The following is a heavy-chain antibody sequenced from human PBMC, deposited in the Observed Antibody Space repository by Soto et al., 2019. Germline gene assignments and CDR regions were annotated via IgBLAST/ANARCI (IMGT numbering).Heavy chain of an antibody. D-gene: IGHD6-19*01. V-gene: IGHV1-69*13. CDR2: TIPMFATA. Sequence: SVKVSCKASGGSFSNYIFAWVRQAPEQGLEWMGGTIPMFATAQYAQKLQGRVTITADESTSTVYMDLTSLTSDDTAVYYCARGLFGQQWLVGFDTWGQGTLATVSS. CDR3: ARGLFGQQWLVGFDT. J-gene: IGHJ4*02. CDR1: GGSFSNYI.